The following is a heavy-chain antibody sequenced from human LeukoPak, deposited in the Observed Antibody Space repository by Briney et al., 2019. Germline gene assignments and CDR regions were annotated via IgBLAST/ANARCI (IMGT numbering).Heavy chain of an antibody. Sequence: GASVNVSCKVSGYTLTELSMHWVRQAPGKGLEWMGGFDPEDGETIYAQRFQGRVTMTEDTFTDTAYMELSSLRSEDTAVYYCATATEWLNFDYWGQGTLVTVSS. V-gene: IGHV1-24*01. D-gene: IGHD3-3*01. CDR2: FDPEDGET. CDR1: GYTLTELS. CDR3: ATATEWLNFDY. J-gene: IGHJ4*02.